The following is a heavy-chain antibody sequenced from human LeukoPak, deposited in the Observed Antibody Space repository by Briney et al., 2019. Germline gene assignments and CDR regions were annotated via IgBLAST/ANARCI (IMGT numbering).Heavy chain of an antibody. CDR3: ARVKVDRDAFDI. CDR1: GFTFSSYA. CDR2: ISYDGSNK. Sequence: PGGSLRLSCAASGFTFSSYAMHWVRQAPGKGLEWVAVISYDGSNKYYADSVKGRFTISRDNSKNTLYLQMNSLRAEDTAVYYCARVKVDRDAFDIWGQGTMVTVSS. D-gene: IGHD2-15*01. J-gene: IGHJ3*02. V-gene: IGHV3-30*04.